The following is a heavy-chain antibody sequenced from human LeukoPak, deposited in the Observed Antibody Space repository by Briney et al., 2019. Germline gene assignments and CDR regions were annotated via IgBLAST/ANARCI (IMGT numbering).Heavy chain of an antibody. V-gene: IGHV5-51*01. D-gene: IGHD3-10*01. Sequence: GESLKISCKGSGYSFTSYWIGWVRQMPGKGLEWMGIIYPGDSDTRYSPSFQGQVTISADKSISTAYLQWSSLKASDTAMYYCATAHYYGSGSYGSGAFDIWGSGTMVTVSS. CDR3: ATAHYYGSGSYGSGAFDI. J-gene: IGHJ3*02. CDR2: IYPGDSDT. CDR1: GYSFTSYW.